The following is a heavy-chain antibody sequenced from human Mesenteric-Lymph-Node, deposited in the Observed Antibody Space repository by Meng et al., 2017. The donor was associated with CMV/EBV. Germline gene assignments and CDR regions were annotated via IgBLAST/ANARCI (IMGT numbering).Heavy chain of an antibody. J-gene: IGHJ4*02. Sequence: SETLSLTCTVSGGSISSSSYYWGWIRQPPGKGLEWIGEINHSGSTNYNPSLKSRVTISVDTSKNQFSLKLSSVTAADTAVYYCASSPLVPAVPVYFDYWGQGTLVTVSS. D-gene: IGHD2-2*01. CDR3: ASSPLVPAVPVYFDY. CDR2: INHSGST. CDR1: GGSISSSSYY. V-gene: IGHV4-39*07.